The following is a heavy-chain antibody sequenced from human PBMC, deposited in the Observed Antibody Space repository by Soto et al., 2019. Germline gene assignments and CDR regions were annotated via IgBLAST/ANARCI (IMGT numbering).Heavy chain of an antibody. J-gene: IGHJ3*02. D-gene: IGHD3-22*01. CDR3: AREAEYYYDSNRAFDI. Sequence: GASVKVSCKASGYTFTGYYMHWVRQAPGQGLEWMEWINPNSGGTNYAQKFQGWVTMTRDTSISTAYMELSRLRSDDTAVYYCAREAEYYYDSNRAFDIWGQGTMVTVSS. CDR2: INPNSGGT. V-gene: IGHV1-2*04. CDR1: GYTFTGYY.